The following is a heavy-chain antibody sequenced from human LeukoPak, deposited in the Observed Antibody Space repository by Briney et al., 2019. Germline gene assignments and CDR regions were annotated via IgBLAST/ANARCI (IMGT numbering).Heavy chain of an antibody. CDR3: ARHNVDTAVRDAFDI. CDR1: GGSISSHY. CDR2: IYYSGST. J-gene: IGHJ3*02. D-gene: IGHD5-18*01. Sequence: PSETLSLTCTVSGGSISSHYWSWIRQPPGKGLEWIGYIYYSGSTNYNPSLKSRVTISVDTSKNQFSLKLSSVTAADTAVYYCARHNVDTAVRDAFDIWGQGTMVTVSS. V-gene: IGHV4-59*08.